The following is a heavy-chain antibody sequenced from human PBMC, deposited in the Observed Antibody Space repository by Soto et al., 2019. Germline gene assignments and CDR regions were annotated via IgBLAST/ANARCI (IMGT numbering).Heavy chain of an antibody. D-gene: IGHD6-13*01. Sequence: GGSLTLSCGAAGLSVSSSYIFWVRQAPGKGLEWVSVIYSGGATHYAVSVKGRLIISRDKSKNTLYLQMSSLRAEDTAVYYCARRGPGTYFDYWGQGTLVTVSS. CDR3: ARRGPGTYFDY. J-gene: IGHJ4*02. CDR2: IYSGGAT. CDR1: GLSVSSSY. V-gene: IGHV3-53*01.